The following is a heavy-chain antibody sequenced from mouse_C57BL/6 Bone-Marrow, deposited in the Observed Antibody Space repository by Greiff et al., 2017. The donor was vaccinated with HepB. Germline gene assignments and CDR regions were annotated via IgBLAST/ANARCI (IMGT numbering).Heavy chain of an antibody. CDR1: GFTFSDYG. Sequence: DVQLVESGGGLVQPGGSLKLSCAASGFTFSDYGMAWVRQAPRKGPEWVAFISNLAYSIYYADTVTGRFTISRENAKNTLYLEMSSLRSEDTAMYYCARQGDWDWYFDVWGTGTTVTVSS. CDR2: ISNLAYSI. V-gene: IGHV5-15*01. D-gene: IGHD4-1*01. CDR3: ARQGDWDWYFDV. J-gene: IGHJ1*03.